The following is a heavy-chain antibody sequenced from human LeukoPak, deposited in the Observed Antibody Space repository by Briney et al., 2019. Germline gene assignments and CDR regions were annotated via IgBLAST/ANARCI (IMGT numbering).Heavy chain of an antibody. Sequence: GGSLRLSCAASGFTFSGYSMNWVRQAPGRGLEWVSYIHRSGNTIYYADSVKGRFTISRDNAKNSLYLQMNSLRAEDTAVYYCAREGYRYFDYWGQGTLVTVSS. CDR2: IHRSGNTI. D-gene: IGHD5-18*01. CDR1: GFTFSGYS. J-gene: IGHJ4*02. CDR3: AREGYRYFDY. V-gene: IGHV3-48*04.